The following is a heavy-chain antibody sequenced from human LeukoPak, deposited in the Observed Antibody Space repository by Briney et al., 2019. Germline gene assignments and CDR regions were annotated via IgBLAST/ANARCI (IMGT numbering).Heavy chain of an antibody. D-gene: IGHD3-22*01. Sequence: SETLSPTCTVSGGSISSSSYYWGWIRQPPGKGLEWIRSIYYSGSTYYNPSLKSRVTISVDTSKNQFSLKLSSVTAADTAVYYCARQGVDRYYYDSSGSNKGFDYWGQGTLVTVSS. J-gene: IGHJ4*02. CDR2: IYYSGST. V-gene: IGHV4-39*01. CDR1: GGSISSSSYY. CDR3: ARQGVDRYYYDSSGSNKGFDY.